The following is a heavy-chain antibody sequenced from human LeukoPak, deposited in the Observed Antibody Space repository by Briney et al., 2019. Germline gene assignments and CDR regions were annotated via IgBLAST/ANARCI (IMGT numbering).Heavy chain of an antibody. CDR2: INWNGGGT. V-gene: IGHV3-9*01. CDR3: AKHMRATNTYSFFGLDV. Sequence: GGSLRLSCAATGFTFKDYGMHWVRQPPGKGLEWVSSINWNGGGTDYADSVKGRFTISRDNAKNSLYLQLSSLRPEDTALYYCAKHMRATNTYSFFGLDVWGQGTTVTVPS. CDR1: GFTFKDYG. J-gene: IGHJ6*02. D-gene: IGHD1-26*01.